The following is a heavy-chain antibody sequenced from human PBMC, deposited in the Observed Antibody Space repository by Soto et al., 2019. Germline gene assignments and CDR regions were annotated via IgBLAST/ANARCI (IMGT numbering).Heavy chain of an antibody. D-gene: IGHD2-2*01. CDR3: ARDREGKDIVVVPAATDYYYYGMDV. CDR2: IIPIFGTA. J-gene: IGHJ6*02. Sequence: QVQLVQSGAEVKKPGSSVKVSCKASGGTFSSYAISWVRQAPGQGLEWMGGIIPIFGTANYAQRFQGRVTITADESTSTAYMELSSLRSEDTAVYYCARDREGKDIVVVPAATDYYYYGMDVWGQGTTVTVSS. CDR1: GGTFSSYA. V-gene: IGHV1-69*01.